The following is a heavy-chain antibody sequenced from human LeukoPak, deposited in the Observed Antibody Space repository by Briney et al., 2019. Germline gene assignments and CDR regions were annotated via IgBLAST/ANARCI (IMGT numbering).Heavy chain of an antibody. D-gene: IGHD7-27*01. CDR2: IYPADSDI. CDR3: ARPNWARRYFDY. Sequence: GESLKISCRGSGYTFTNYWIGWVRQMPGKGLELMGIIYPADSDIRYSPSFQGQVTISADKSITTAYLQWSSLKASDTAMYYCARPNWARRYFDYWGQGTLVTVSS. CDR1: GYTFTNYW. J-gene: IGHJ4*02. V-gene: IGHV5-51*01.